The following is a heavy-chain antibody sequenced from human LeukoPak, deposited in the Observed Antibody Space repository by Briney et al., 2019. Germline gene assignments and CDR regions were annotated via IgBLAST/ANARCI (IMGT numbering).Heavy chain of an antibody. CDR2: IIPIFGTA. J-gene: IGHJ4*02. D-gene: IGHD6-13*01. Sequence: ASVKVSCKASGGTFSGYAISWVRQAPGQGLEWMGGIIPIFGTANYAQKFQGRVTITADESTSTAYMELSSLRSEDTAVYYCARAGIAAAGTLDYWGQGTLVTVSS. CDR1: GGTFSGYA. CDR3: ARAGIAAAGTLDY. V-gene: IGHV1-69*13.